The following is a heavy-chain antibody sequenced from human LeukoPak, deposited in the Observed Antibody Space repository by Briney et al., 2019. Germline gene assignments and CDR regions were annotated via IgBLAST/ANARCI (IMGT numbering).Heavy chain of an antibody. CDR3: TREAVTANGYFDY. V-gene: IGHV3-21*01. D-gene: IGHD2-21*02. Sequence: GGSLRLSCAASGFTFSSYSMSCVRQAPGKGLEWVSSISSSSSYIYYADSVKGRFTISRDNAKNSLYLQMNSLRAEDTAVYYCTREAVTANGYFDYWGQGTLVTVSS. CDR2: ISSSSSYI. CDR1: GFTFSSYS. J-gene: IGHJ4*02.